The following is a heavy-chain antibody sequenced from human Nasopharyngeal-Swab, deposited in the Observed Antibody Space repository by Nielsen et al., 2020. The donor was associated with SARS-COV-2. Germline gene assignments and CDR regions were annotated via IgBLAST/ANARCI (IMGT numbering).Heavy chain of an antibody. J-gene: IGHJ4*02. D-gene: IGHD2-15*01. Sequence: GGSLRLSCAVSGFTFSNSAMSWVRQFPGKGLEWVATITGSGGGTYSADSVKGRFTISRDNLKNTLYLQMSSLRADDTAVYYCAKVYSYFDIWGQGTLVTVSS. V-gene: IGHV3-23*01. CDR1: GFTFSNSA. CDR2: ITGSGGGT. CDR3: AKVYSYFDI.